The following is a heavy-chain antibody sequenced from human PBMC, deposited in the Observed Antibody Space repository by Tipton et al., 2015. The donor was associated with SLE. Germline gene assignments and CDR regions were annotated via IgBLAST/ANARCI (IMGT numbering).Heavy chain of an antibody. Sequence: SLRLSCAASGFTFSTSAMHWVRQAPGKGLEWVAVIWYVGSNKFYADSVKGRFTISRDNSKNTVYLQMNSLRVEDTAVYFCARGRGGEFLDYWGQGTLVTVSS. J-gene: IGHJ4*02. V-gene: IGHV3-33*01. CDR1: GFTFSTSA. CDR2: IWYVGSNK. D-gene: IGHD3-16*01. CDR3: ARGRGGEFLDY.